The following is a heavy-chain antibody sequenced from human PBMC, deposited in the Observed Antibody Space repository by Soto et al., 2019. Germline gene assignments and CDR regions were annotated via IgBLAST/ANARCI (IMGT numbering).Heavy chain of an antibody. CDR3: ARDGPYYYASRMDV. V-gene: IGHV3-53*04. CDR2: LHSGGDT. CDR1: GIPVSSNY. D-gene: IGHD3-10*01. J-gene: IGHJ6*02. Sequence: EVQLVESGGGLVQPGGSLRLSCVASGIPVSSNYMTWVRPAPGKGLEWVSVLHSGGDTYYANSVKGRFNISSHDSRNTLFRQMNSLTAEDTAVYYCARDGPYYYASRMDVWGQGTTVTVSS.